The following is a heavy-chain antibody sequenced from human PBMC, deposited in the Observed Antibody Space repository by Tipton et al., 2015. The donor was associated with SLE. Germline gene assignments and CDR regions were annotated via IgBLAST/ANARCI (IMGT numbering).Heavy chain of an antibody. CDR3: ASRPTVTTLFDY. J-gene: IGHJ4*02. CDR2: IYYSGST. D-gene: IGHD4-11*01. V-gene: IGHV4-59*11. CDR1: GGSISSHY. Sequence: LRLSCTVSGGSISSHYWSWIRQPPGKGLEWIGYIYYSGSTNYNPSLKSRVTISVDTSKNQFSLKLSSVTAADTAVYYCASRPTVTTLFDYWGQGTLVTVSS.